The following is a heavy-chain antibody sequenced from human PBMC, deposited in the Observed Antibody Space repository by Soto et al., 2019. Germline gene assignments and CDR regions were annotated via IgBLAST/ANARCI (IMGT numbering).Heavy chain of an antibody. J-gene: IGHJ4*02. CDR3: ARGDYGTGGYPFPYFDY. V-gene: IGHV1-2*02. CDR2: INPDSGAT. Sequence: HEHLVQSGAEVKRPGASLKVSCKASGYSFTGYYIHWVRQAPGQGLEWMGWINPDSGATNYAQNFQGRVTLTSDTSISTASMDLTSLTSDDTAVYDWARGDYGTGGYPFPYFDYWGQGTLVIVSS. D-gene: IGHD2-8*02. CDR1: GYSFTGYY.